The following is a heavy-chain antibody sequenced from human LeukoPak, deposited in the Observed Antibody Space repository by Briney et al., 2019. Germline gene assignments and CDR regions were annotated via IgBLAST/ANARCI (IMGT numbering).Heavy chain of an antibody. CDR2: IDTAGDT. D-gene: IGHD2-15*01. CDR1: GFTFSNYD. J-gene: IGHJ4*02. V-gene: IGHV3-13*01. CDR3: ARVYCSGGICHFDY. Sequence: GGSLRLSCAVSGFTFSNYDMHWVRQATGKGVEWGSGIDTAGDTYYPGSVKGRFTISRENAKNSLYLQMNSLRAGDTAVYYCARVYCSGGICHFDYWGQGTLVTVSS.